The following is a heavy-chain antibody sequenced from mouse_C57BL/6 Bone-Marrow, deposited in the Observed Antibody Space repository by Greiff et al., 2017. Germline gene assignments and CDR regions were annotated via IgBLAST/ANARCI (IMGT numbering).Heavy chain of an antibody. D-gene: IGHD2-3*01. CDR1: GFTFSSYG. Sequence: DVHLVESGGDLVKPGGSLKLSCAASGFTFSSYGMSWVRQTPDKRLEWVATISSGGSYTYYPDSVKGRFTISRDNAKNTLYLQMSSLKSEDTAMYYCAGYDGYSAWFAYWGQGTLVTVSA. CDR3: AGYDGYSAWFAY. V-gene: IGHV5-6*01. J-gene: IGHJ3*01. CDR2: ISSGGSYT.